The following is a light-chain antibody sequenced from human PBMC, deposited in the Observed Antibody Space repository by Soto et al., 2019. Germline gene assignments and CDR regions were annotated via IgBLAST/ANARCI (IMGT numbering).Light chain of an antibody. V-gene: IGKV3-15*01. CDR1: QSVSSN. J-gene: IGKJ1*01. Sequence: IGMTPSPATPTVSAAERATLSCRASQSVSSNLAWYQKKPGQAHRLLIYGASTRATTIPARFSGSGSGTEFTVTIIILQSEDFAVYYCQQYNNWPRGTLGQGTKVDIK. CDR2: GAS. CDR3: QQYNNWPRGT.